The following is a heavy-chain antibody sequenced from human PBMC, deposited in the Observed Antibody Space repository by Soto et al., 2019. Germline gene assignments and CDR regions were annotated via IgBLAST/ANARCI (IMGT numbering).Heavy chain of an antibody. CDR3: AKGMYYYDSSGYRLFDY. V-gene: IGHV3-23*01. CDR2: TSVSGGTT. D-gene: IGHD3-22*01. Sequence: PGGSLRLSCPASGFPFSNFALNWVRQAPGKGLEWVSGTSVSGGTTYYAGSVRGRFTVSRDNSKNSVFLQMNSLRAEDTAVYFCAKGMYYYDSSGYRLFDYWGQGTLVTVSS. J-gene: IGHJ4*02. CDR1: GFPFSNFA.